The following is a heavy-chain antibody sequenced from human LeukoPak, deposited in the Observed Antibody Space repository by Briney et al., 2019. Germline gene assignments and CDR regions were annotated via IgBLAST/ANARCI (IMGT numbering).Heavy chain of an antibody. CDR1: GFSFDDYA. D-gene: IGHD1-26*01. V-gene: IGHV3-43*02. Sequence: GGSLRLSCAASGFSFDDYAMHWVRQFPGKGLEWISLISGDGNPTYYADSVKGRFTISRDNSKNTLYLQMNSLRAEDTAVYYCARGEYYYYYYMDVWGRGTTVTVSS. J-gene: IGHJ6*03. CDR2: ISGDGNPT. CDR3: ARGEYYYYYYMDV.